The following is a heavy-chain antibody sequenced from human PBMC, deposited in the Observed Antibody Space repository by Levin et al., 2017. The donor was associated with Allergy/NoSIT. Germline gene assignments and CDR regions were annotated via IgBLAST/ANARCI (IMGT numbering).Heavy chain of an antibody. CDR3: ARFHCGGDCYPDY. Sequence: PGGSLRLSCTVSGGSISSYYWSWIRQPPGKGLEWIGYIYYSGSTNYNPSLKSRVTISVDTSKNQFSLKLSSVTAADTAVYYCARFHCGGDCYPDYWGQGTLVTVSS. CDR2: IYYSGST. D-gene: IGHD2-21*02. CDR1: GGSISSYY. J-gene: IGHJ4*02. V-gene: IGHV4-59*01.